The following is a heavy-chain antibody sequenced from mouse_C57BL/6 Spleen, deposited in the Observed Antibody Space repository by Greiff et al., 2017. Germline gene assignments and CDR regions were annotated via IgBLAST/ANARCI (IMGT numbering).Heavy chain of an antibody. CDR2: IFPGSGST. CDR3: ARSPYGSSFYWYFDV. D-gene: IGHD1-1*01. V-gene: IGHV1-75*01. J-gene: IGHJ1*03. CDR1: GYTFTDYY. Sequence: VQLQQSGPELVKPGASVKISCKASGYTFTDYYINWVKQRPGQGLEWIGWIFPGSGSTYYNEKFKGKATLTVDKSSSTAYMLLSSLTSEDSAVYFCARSPYGSSFYWYFDVWGTGTTVTVSS.